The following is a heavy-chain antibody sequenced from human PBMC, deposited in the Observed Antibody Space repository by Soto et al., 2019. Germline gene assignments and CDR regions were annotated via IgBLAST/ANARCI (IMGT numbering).Heavy chain of an antibody. V-gene: IGHV4-31*03. J-gene: IGHJ6*02. CDR3: AREKYDFWSGYYSDPFYYYGMDV. CDR2: IYYRGST. CDR1: GGSISSGGYY. Sequence: QVQLQESGPGLVKPSQTLFLTCTVSGGSISSGGYYWSWIRQHPGKGLEWIGYIYYRGSTYYNPSPSSRFTLSVDTSKNQFSLKLSSVTAAETAVYLCAREKYDFWSGYYSDPFYYYGMDVWGQGTTVTVSS. D-gene: IGHD3-3*01.